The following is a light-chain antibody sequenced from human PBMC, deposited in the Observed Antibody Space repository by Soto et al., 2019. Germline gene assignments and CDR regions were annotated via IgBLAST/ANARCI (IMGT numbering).Light chain of an antibody. CDR3: SSYISSSTLEV. V-gene: IGLV2-14*01. CDR2: DVS. CDR1: SSDVGGYNY. Sequence: QSALTQPASVSGSPGQSITISCTGTSSDVGGYNYVSWYQQHPGKAPKLMIYDVSNRPSGVSNRFSGSKSGNTASLTISGLQAEDEAEYYCSSYISSSTLEVFGTGTKVTVL. J-gene: IGLJ1*01.